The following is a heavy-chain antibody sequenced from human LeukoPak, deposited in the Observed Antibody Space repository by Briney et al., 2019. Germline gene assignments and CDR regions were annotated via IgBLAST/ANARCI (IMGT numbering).Heavy chain of an antibody. CDR3: AKGLWGAYYYGMDV. V-gene: IGHV3-23*01. Sequence: AGGSPRLSCAASGFTFSNYAMSWVRQAPGKGLEWVSVISGSGATTDHADSVMGRFTISRDNSKNTLYPQLDSLRAEDTAVYFCAKGLWGAYYYGMDVWGQGTTVTVSS. CDR1: GFTFSNYA. D-gene: IGHD3-16*01. CDR2: ISGSGATT. J-gene: IGHJ6*02.